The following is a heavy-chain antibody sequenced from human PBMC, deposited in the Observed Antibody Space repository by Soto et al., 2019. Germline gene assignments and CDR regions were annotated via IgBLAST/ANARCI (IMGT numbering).Heavy chain of an antibody. V-gene: IGHV1-18*04. D-gene: IGHD2-8*01. CDR1: GYTFTSYG. CDR3: ARFYCTNGVCYRPPYGMDV. CDR2: ISAYNGNT. Sequence: ASVKVSCKASGYTFTSYGISWVRQAPGQGLEWMGWISAYNGNTNCAQKLQGRVTMTTDTSTSTAYMELRSLRSDDTAVYYCARFYCTNGVCYRPPYGMDVWGQGTTVTVSS. J-gene: IGHJ6*02.